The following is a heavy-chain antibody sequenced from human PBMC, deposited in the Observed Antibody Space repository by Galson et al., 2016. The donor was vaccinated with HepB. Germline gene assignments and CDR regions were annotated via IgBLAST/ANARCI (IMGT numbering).Heavy chain of an antibody. Sequence: TLSLTCTVSGGSINSGGYYWSWIRQHPGKGLEWIGYICYSGSTYKNPSLKSRVSMSVDTSKNQFSLKLTSVTAADTAVYYCARVMGGGSLDYWGQGTLVTVSS. CDR3: ARVMGGGSLDY. J-gene: IGHJ4*02. D-gene: IGHD3-16*01. CDR2: ICYSGST. CDR1: GGSINSGGYY. V-gene: IGHV4-31*03.